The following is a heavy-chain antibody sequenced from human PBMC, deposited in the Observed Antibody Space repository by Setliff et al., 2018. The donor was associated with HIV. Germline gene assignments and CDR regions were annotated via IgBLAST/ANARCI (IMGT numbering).Heavy chain of an antibody. CDR2: ISDTSATI. Sequence: PGGSLRLSCAASGFTLSIYEMNWVRQGPGRGLEWVSYISDTSATISYADSVKGRFTISRDNAKNSLYLQMNSLKTEDTAVYYCTTEDPWLRFGHWGQGTLVTVSS. CDR3: TTEDPWLRFGH. J-gene: IGHJ5*02. D-gene: IGHD5-12*01. V-gene: IGHV3-48*03. CDR1: GFTLSIYE.